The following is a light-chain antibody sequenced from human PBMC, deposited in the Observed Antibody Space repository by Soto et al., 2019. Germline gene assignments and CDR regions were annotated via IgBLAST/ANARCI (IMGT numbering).Light chain of an antibody. CDR2: ASS. CDR1: QSISSTY. CDR3: QQYGSSPQCT. V-gene: IGKV3-20*01. J-gene: IGKJ3*01. Sequence: EIVLTQSPGTLSLSPGERATLSCRASQSISSTYLAWYQQKPGQAPRLLIYASSSRATGIPDRFSGSGSGTDFTLTISRLEPEDFAVDYCQQYGSSPQCTFGPGTKVDIK.